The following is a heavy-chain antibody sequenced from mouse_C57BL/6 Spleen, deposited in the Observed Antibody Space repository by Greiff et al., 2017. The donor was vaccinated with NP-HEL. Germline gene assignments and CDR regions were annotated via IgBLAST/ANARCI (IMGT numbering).Heavy chain of an antibody. J-gene: IGHJ1*03. CDR1: GFTFSDYG. V-gene: IGHV5-17*01. D-gene: IGHD1-1*01. CDR2: ISSGSSTI. CDR3: AREGFFTTVVAHWYFDV. Sequence: EVKLMESGGGLVKPGGSLKLSCAASGFTFSDYGMHWVRQAPEKGLEWVAYISSGSSTIYYADTVKGRFTISRDNAKNTLFLQMTSLRSEDTAMYYCAREGFFTTVVAHWYFDVWGTGTTVTVSS.